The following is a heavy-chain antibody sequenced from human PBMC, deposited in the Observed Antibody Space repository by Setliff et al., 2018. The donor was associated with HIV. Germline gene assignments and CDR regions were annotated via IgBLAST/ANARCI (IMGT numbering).Heavy chain of an antibody. V-gene: IGHV4-34*01. J-gene: IGHJ4*02. CDR3: AGFSYNFWVYRFDH. Sequence: SETLSLTCAVYGGSFSGYYWSWIRQPPGKGLEWIGEINHRGSTNCNPSLKSRVSISVDTSKNQFSLKLSSVTAADTAVYYCAGFSYNFWVYRFDHWGQGALVTVSS. D-gene: IGHD3-3*01. CDR2: INHRGST. CDR1: GGSFSGYY.